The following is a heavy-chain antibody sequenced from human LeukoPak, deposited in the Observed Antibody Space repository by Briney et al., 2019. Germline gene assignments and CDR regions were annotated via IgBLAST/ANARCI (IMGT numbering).Heavy chain of an antibody. V-gene: IGHV4-59*01. CDR3: ARGRTAVAGPGAFDI. J-gene: IGHJ3*02. CDR2: IYYSGST. D-gene: IGHD6-19*01. CDR1: VGSISSYY. Sequence: SETLSLTCTVSVGSISSYYWSWIPQPPGKGLERMGYIYYSGSTNYNPSLKSRVTISVDTSKNQFSLKLSSVTAADTAVYYCARGRTAVAGPGAFDIWGQGTMVTVSS.